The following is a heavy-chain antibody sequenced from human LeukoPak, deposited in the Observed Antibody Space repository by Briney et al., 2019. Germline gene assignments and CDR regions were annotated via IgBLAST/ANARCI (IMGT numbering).Heavy chain of an antibody. CDR1: GFTFSSYS. CDR2: ISSSSTI. D-gene: IGHD2-2*01. J-gene: IGHJ4*02. CDR3: ARDPGRGVPAGDY. V-gene: IGHV3-48*01. Sequence: GGSLRLSCAASGFTFSSYSMNWVRQAPGKGLEWVSYISSSSTIYYADSVKGRFTISRDNAKNSLYLQMNSLRAEDTAVYYCARDPGRGVPAGDYWGQGTLVTVSS.